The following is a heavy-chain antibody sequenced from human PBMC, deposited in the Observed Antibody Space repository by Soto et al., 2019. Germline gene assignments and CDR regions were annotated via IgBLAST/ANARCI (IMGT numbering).Heavy chain of an antibody. CDR3: ARGRDGYNQGWFDP. CDR1: GGSISSYY. CDR2: IYTSGST. Sequence: LSLTCTVSGGSISSYYWSWIRQPAGKGLEWIGRIYTSGSTNYNPSLKSRVTMSVDTSKNQFSLKLSSVTAADTAVYYCARGRDGYNQGWFDPWGQGTLVTVSS. V-gene: IGHV4-4*07. J-gene: IGHJ5*02. D-gene: IGHD5-12*01.